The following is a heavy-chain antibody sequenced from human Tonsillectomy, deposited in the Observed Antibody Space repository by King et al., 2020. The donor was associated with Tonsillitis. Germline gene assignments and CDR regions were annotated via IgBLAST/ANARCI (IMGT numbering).Heavy chain of an antibody. CDR1: GFTFSSYG. V-gene: IGHV3-30*02. J-gene: IGHJ6*02. CDR2: IRYDGSNK. Sequence: VQLVESGGGVVQSGGSLRLPCAASGFTFSSYGMHWVRQAPGKGLEWVAFIRYDGSNKYYADSVKGRFTISRDNSKNTLYVQMNSLRAEDTAVYYCAKDYLGCSSTSCYSFHFYGMGVWGQGTTVTVSS. D-gene: IGHD2-2*01. CDR3: AKDYLGCSSTSCYSFHFYGMGV.